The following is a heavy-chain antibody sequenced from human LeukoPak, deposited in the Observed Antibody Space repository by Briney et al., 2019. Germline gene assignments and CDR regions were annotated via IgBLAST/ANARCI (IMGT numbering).Heavy chain of an antibody. D-gene: IGHD4-17*01. CDR2: ITPILGIA. J-gene: IGHJ5*02. CDR3: ARGWIAIDYGEFDP. V-gene: IGHV1-69*04. Sequence: SVYVSCKAFGGTFSSYAISWVRQAPGQGLEWMGRITPILGIANYAQKFQGRVTITADKSTSTAYMELSSLRSEDTAVYYCARGWIAIDYGEFDPWGQRAMLGDSS. CDR1: GGTFSSYA.